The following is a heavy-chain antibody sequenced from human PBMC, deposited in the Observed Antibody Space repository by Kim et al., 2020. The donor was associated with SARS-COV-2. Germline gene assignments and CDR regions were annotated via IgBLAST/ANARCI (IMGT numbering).Heavy chain of an antibody. CDR3: ARERAYYDSSGYYHFDY. Sequence: ASVKVSCKASGYTFTSYGISWVRQAPGQGLEWMGWISAYNGNTNYAQKLQGRVTMTTDTSTSTAYMELRSLRSDDTAVYYCARERAYYDSSGYYHFDYWGQGTLVTVSS. CDR2: ISAYNGNT. J-gene: IGHJ4*02. D-gene: IGHD3-22*01. CDR1: GYTFTSYG. V-gene: IGHV1-18*01.